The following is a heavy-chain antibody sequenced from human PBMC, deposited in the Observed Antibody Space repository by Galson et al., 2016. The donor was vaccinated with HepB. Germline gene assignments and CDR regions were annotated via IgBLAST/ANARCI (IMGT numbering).Heavy chain of an antibody. D-gene: IGHD2-15*01. CDR2: INPDGRNT. Sequence: SLRLSCAASGFMFSTSWIHWVRQAPGKGLVWVSRINPDGRNTAYADSVKGRFTSSRDNARNTVYLQMNSLRAEDTAVYYCARAPDYGGGSCNGDHYYGMDVWGQGATVTVSS. CDR3: ARAPDYGGGSCNGDHYYGMDV. CDR1: GFMFSTSW. J-gene: IGHJ6*02. V-gene: IGHV3-74*01.